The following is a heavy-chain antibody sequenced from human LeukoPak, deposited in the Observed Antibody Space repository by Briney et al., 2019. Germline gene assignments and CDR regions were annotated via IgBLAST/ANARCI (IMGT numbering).Heavy chain of an antibody. CDR2: ISSSGSTI. CDR3: ARDWGLRYFDC. V-gene: IGHV3-48*03. J-gene: IGHJ4*02. D-gene: IGHD3-9*01. CDR1: GFTFSSYE. Sequence: GGSLRLSCAASGFTFSSYEMNWVRQAPGKGLEWVSYISSSGSTIYYADSVKGRFTISRDNAKNSLYLQMSSLRAEDTAVYYCARDWGLRYFDCWGQGTLVTVSS.